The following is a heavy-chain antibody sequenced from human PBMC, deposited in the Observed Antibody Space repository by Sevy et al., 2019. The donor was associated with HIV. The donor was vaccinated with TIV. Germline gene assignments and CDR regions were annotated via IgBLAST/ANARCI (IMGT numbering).Heavy chain of an antibody. V-gene: IGHV1-18*01. CDR3: ARVRGRLVVTLEGPDY. Sequence: ASVKVSCKASGYTFTSYGISWVRQAPGQGLEWMGWISAYNGNTNYAQKLQDRVTMTTDTSTSTAYMELRSLRSDDTAVYYCARVRGRLVVTLEGPDYWGQGTLVTVSS. D-gene: IGHD3-22*01. CDR2: ISAYNGNT. J-gene: IGHJ4*02. CDR1: GYTFTSYG.